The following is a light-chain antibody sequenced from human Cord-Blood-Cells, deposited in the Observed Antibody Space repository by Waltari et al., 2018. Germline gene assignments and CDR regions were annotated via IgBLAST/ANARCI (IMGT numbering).Light chain of an antibody. CDR2: DAS. Sequence: DIQMTQSPSSLSASVGDRVNITCRASQSISSYLNWYQQKQGKAPKLLIYDASSLQSGVPSRFSGSGSGTDFTLTISSLQPEDFATYYCQQSYSTPLTFGGGTKVEIK. CDR3: QQSYSTPLT. J-gene: IGKJ4*01. V-gene: IGKV1-39*01. CDR1: QSISSY.